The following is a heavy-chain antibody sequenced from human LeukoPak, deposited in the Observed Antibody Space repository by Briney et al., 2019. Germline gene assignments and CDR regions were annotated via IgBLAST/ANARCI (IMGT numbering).Heavy chain of an antibody. CDR1: GGSFSGYY. CDR2: INHSGST. D-gene: IGHD2-15*01. J-gene: IGHJ2*01. Sequence: PSEALSLTCAVYGGSFSGYYWSWIRQPPGEGLEWIGEINHSGSTNYNPSLKSRVTISVDTSKNQFSLKLSSVTAADTAVYYCARGTSKLGYCSGGSCYSAARNWYFDLWGRGTLVTVSS. CDR3: ARGTSKLGYCSGGSCYSAARNWYFDL. V-gene: IGHV4-34*01.